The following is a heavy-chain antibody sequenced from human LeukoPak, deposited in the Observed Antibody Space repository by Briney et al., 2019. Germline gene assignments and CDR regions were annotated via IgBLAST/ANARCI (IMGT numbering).Heavy chain of an antibody. CDR2: ISAYNGNT. D-gene: IGHD3-22*01. V-gene: IGHV1-18*01. J-gene: IGHJ4*02. Sequence: ASVKVPCKASGYTFTSYGISWVRQAPGQGLEWMGWISAYNGNTNYAQKLQGRVTITTDTSTSTAYMELRSLRSDDTAVYYCARYDSSGYYYGYFDYWGRGTLVTVSS. CDR3: ARYDSSGYYYGYFDY. CDR1: GYTFTSYG.